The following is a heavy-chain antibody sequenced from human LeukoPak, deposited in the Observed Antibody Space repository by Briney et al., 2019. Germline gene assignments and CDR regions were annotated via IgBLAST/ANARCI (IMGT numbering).Heavy chain of an antibody. V-gene: IGHV3-23*01. Sequence: PGGSLRLSCVVSGFTLNNYAMSWVRQAPGKGLEWVSSISGSGANTYYADSVKGRFTISRDNSKSTVFLQMNSLRAEDTAVYYCARDLSRDGTLDYWGQGTLVTVSS. CDR2: ISGSGANT. J-gene: IGHJ4*02. D-gene: IGHD5-24*01. CDR3: ARDLSRDGTLDY. CDR1: GFTLNNYA.